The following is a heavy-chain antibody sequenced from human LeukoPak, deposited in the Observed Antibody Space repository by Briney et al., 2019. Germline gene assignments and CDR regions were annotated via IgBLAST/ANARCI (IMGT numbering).Heavy chain of an antibody. D-gene: IGHD1-26*01. CDR3: ASSGAWVGPNPHNWFDP. V-gene: IGHV4-59*01. CDR2: IYYSGST. CDR1: GDSFSSYY. J-gene: IGHJ5*02. Sequence: SETLSLTCAVSGDSFSSYYWSWIRQPPGKGLEWIGYIYYSGSTNYNPSLKSRVTISVDTSKNQFSLKLSSVTAADTAVYYCASSGAWVGPNPHNWFDPWGQGTLVTVSS.